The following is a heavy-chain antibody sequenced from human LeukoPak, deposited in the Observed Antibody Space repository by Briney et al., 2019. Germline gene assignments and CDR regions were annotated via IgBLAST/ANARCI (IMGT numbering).Heavy chain of an antibody. CDR1: GITVSNYG. CDR2: ISESGGGT. Sequence: GGSLRLSCVVSGITVSNYGMSWVRQAPGKGLGWVSGISESGGGTKYADSVKGRFTISRDNSLNTVYLQMNSLRAEDTAVYFCAKRGIVIRGVLIIGFHKEAYYFDYWGQGILVSVSS. V-gene: IGHV3-23*01. D-gene: IGHD3-10*01. J-gene: IGHJ4*02. CDR3: AKRGIVIRGVLIIGFHKEAYYFDY.